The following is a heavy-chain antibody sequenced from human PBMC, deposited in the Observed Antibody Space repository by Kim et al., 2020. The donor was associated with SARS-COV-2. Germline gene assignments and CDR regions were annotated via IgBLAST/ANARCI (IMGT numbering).Heavy chain of an antibody. Sequence: SIRSYYWAWFRQPLGKGLEWIATIYYTGATYYNPSLQSRVTISVDTSKNQFSLNLRSVTATDTAVYYCARRGGIVNNYNYRGQGTLVTVS. D-gene: IGHD1-1*01. CDR2: IYYTGAT. J-gene: IGHJ4*02. V-gene: IGHV4-39*01. CDR3: ARRGGIVNNYNY. CDR1: SIRSYY.